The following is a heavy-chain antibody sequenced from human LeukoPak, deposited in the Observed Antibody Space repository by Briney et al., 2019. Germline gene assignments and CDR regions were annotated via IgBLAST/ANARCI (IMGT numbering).Heavy chain of an antibody. Sequence: GGSLRLSCAASGFTFSSYVMSWVRQAPGKGLEWVSSISGSGDSTYYADSVKGRFTISRDNSKNTLYLQMNSLRAEDTAVYYCAKDGIAMTVDYWGQGTLVTVSS. V-gene: IGHV3-23*01. J-gene: IGHJ4*02. CDR2: ISGSGDST. CDR1: GFTFSSYV. D-gene: IGHD2-21*01. CDR3: AKDGIAMTVDY.